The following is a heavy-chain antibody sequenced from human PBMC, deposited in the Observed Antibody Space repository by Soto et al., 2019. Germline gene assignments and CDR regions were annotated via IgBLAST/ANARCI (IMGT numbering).Heavy chain of an antibody. CDR3: ARLRREEQQLAGSWFDP. D-gene: IGHD6-13*01. J-gene: IGHJ5*02. Sequence: PSETLSLTCTVSGGSISSSSYYWGWIRQPPGKGLEWIGSIYYSGSTYYNPSLKSRVTISVDTSKNQFSLKLSSVTAADTAVYYCARLRREEQQLAGSWFDPWGQGTLVTVSS. CDR2: IYYSGST. V-gene: IGHV4-39*01. CDR1: GGSISSSSYY.